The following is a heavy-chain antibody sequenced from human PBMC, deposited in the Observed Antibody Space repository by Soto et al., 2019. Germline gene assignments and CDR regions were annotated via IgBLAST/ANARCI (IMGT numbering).Heavy chain of an antibody. CDR1: GDSVFSSTSA. D-gene: IGHD6-19*01. CDR2: TYYRSKWYN. J-gene: IGHJ3*02. V-gene: IGHV6-1*01. Sequence: SQTLSLTCAISGDSVFSSTSAWNWIRQSPSRGLEWLGRTYYRSKWYNDYAVSVKSRITINPDTSKHQFSLQLNSVTPEDTAVYYCARDRSGSGWFNAFDIWGHGTMVTVSS. CDR3: ARDRSGSGWFNAFDI.